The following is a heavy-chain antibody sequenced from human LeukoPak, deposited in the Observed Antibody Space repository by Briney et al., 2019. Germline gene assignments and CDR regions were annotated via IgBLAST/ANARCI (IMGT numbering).Heavy chain of an antibody. CDR2: IYHSGST. D-gene: IGHD2-15*01. Sequence: KSSETLSLTCTVSGYSISSGYYWGWIRQPPGKGLEWIGSIYHSGSTFDNPSLKSRVTISVDTSKNQFSLKLSSVTAADTAVYYCARSFYCSGGSCDLQHWGQGTLVTVSS. CDR3: ARSFYCSGGSCDLQH. CDR1: GYSISSGYY. V-gene: IGHV4-38-2*02. J-gene: IGHJ1*01.